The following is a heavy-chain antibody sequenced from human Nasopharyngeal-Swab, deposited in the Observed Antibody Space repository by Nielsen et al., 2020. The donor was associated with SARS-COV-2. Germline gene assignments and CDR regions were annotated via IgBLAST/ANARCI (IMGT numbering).Heavy chain of an antibody. CDR1: GYTFTSYG. CDR2: ISAYNGNT. V-gene: IGHV1-18*01. CDR3: ARAGGIVVVPAADDYGAVYYYSGIDV. Sequence: ASVKVSCKASGYTFTSYGISWVRQDPGQGLEWMGWISAYNGNTNYAQKLQGRVTMTTDTSTSTAYMELRSLRSDDTAVYYCARAGGIVVVPAADDYGAVYYYSGIDVWGQGTTVTFSS. D-gene: IGHD2-2*01. J-gene: IGHJ6*02.